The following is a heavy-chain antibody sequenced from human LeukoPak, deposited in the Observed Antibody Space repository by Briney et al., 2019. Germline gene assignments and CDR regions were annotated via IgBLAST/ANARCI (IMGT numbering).Heavy chain of an antibody. CDR2: ISGSGDGT. V-gene: IGHV3-23*01. CDR1: GFTFSSYA. D-gene: IGHD3-10*01. CDR3: ARGHDYYYYYYMDV. J-gene: IGHJ6*03. Sequence: GGSLRLSCAASGFTFSSYAMSWVRQAPGKGLEWVSAISGSGDGTYYADSVKGRFTISRDNSKNTLYLQMNSLRAEDTAVYYCARGHDYYYYYYMDVWGKGTTVTISS.